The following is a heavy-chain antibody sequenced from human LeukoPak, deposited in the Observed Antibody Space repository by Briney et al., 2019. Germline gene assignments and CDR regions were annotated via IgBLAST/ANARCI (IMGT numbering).Heavy chain of an antibody. CDR1: GGSFSGYY. CDR2: INHSGST. D-gene: IGHD4-17*01. CDR3: ARLADYGVLDY. J-gene: IGHJ4*02. V-gene: IGHV4-34*01. Sequence: PSETLSLTCAVYGGSFSGYYWSWIRQPPGKGLEWIGEINHSGSTNYNPSLKSRVTISVDTSKNQFSLKLGSVTAADTAVYYCARLADYGVLDYWGQGTLVTVSS.